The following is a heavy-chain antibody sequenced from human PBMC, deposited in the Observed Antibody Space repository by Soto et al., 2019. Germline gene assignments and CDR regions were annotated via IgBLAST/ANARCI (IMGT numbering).Heavy chain of an antibody. CDR2: ISGSGDST. D-gene: IGHD1-20*01. CDR1: GFTFSNYA. V-gene: IGHV3-23*01. J-gene: IGHJ6*02. Sequence: EVQLLESGGGLVQPGGSLRLSCAASGFTFSNYAMTWVRQAPGKGLEWVSVISGSGDSTYYADSVKGRFTTSRDKSKNTLDQRMNGLRAEGTAVFYCAKVPVSLTHYYYGMDVWGQGTTVTVSS. CDR3: AKVPVSLTHYYYGMDV.